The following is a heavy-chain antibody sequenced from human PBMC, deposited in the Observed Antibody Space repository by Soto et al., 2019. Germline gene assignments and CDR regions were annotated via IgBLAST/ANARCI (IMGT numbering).Heavy chain of an antibody. CDR2: LSHGGAYT. J-gene: IGHJ4*02. V-gene: IGHV3-23*01. D-gene: IGHD4-17*01. CDR3: AKWSGYADA. Sequence: EVQLLESGGGLVQPGGSLRLSCAASGFSFSTYSMAWVRQAPGKGPEWVSGLSHGGAYTFYADSVKGRFTISVDISQNTVYLQMNSLRTEDTAVYYSAKWSGYADAWGQGTLVTVSS. CDR1: GFSFSTYS.